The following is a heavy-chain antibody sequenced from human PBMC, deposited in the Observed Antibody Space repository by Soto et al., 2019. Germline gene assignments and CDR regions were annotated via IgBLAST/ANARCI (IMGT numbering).Heavy chain of an antibody. Sequence: QVQLVESGGVVVQPGRSLRLSCAASGFTFSSYGMHWVRQAPGKGLEWVAVIWYDGSNKYYADSVKGRFTISRDNSKNTLYLQMNSLRAEDTAVYYCARGGSGGGMDVWGQGTTVTVSS. CDR3: ARGGSGGGMDV. V-gene: IGHV3-33*01. CDR2: IWYDGSNK. D-gene: IGHD3-10*01. J-gene: IGHJ6*02. CDR1: GFTFSSYG.